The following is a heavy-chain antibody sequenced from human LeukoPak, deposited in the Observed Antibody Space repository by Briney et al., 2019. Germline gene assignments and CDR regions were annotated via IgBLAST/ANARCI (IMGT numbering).Heavy chain of an antibody. CDR3: ARWPMYSSSSVYMDV. V-gene: IGHV3-64*01. Sequence: PGGSLRLSCAASGFTFSSYAMHWVRQAPGKGLEYVSAISSNGGSTYYANSVRGRFTISRDNSKNTLYLQMGSLRAEDMAVYYCARWPMYSSSSVYMDVWGKGTTVTVSS. CDR1: GFTFSSYA. D-gene: IGHD6-6*01. J-gene: IGHJ6*03. CDR2: ISSNGGST.